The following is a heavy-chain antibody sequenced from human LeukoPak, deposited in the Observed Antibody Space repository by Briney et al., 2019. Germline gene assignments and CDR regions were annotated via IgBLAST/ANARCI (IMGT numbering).Heavy chain of an antibody. CDR3: AKWGDYDILTGYYDSDY. D-gene: IGHD3-9*01. CDR1: GFIFSKYA. CDR2: IVGRGSST. V-gene: IGHV3-23*01. J-gene: IGHJ4*02. Sequence: GGSLRLSCAASGFIFSKYAMSWVRQAPGKGLEWVSAIVGRGSSTYYADSVKGRFTISRDNSKNTLYLQLNRLRAEDTAVYYCAKWGDYDILTGYYDSDYWGQGTLVTVSS.